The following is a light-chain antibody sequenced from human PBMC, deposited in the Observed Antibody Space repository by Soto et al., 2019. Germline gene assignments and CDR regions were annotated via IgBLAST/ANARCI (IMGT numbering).Light chain of an antibody. CDR1: PSFTNF. CDR3: QQRSIWPPVT. CDR2: GAF. V-gene: IGKV3-11*01. J-gene: IGKJ5*01. Sequence: EIVLTQSPATLSLSPGERATLSCRASPSFTNFLAWYQQKPGQAPRLLIYGAFNRATGIPARFSGSGSGTDFTLTISSLEPEDSAIYYCQQRSIWPPVTFGQGTRLEIK.